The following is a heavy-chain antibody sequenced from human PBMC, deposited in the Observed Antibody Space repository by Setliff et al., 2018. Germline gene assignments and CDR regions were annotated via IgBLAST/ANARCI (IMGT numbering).Heavy chain of an antibody. CDR3: ARDAPYTNTWRYFDH. D-gene: IGHD6-13*01. CDR1: GYTLTKYY. V-gene: IGHV1-46*01. Sequence: ASVKVSCKASGYTLTKYYMHWVRQAPGQGLEWMGIINPSGGLTRYAQKFQGRVTMTRDTSTSTVYMEVSSLRSEDTAVYFCARDAPYTNTWRYFDHWGQGTLVTVSS. J-gene: IGHJ4*02. CDR2: INPSGGLT.